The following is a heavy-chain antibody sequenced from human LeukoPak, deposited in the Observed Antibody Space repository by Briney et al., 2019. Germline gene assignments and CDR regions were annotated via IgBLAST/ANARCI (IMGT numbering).Heavy chain of an antibody. CDR3: AKDPPNSDFLTGYYKKTARFDY. Sequence: ASVKVSCKASGYTFTGYYMHWVRQAPGQGLEWMGWINPNSGGTNYAQKFQGRVTMTRDTSISTAYMELSRLRSDDTAVYYCAKDPPNSDFLTGYYKKTARFDYRGKGTLVTVSS. CDR2: INPNSGGT. CDR1: GYTFTGYY. J-gene: IGHJ4*02. V-gene: IGHV1-2*02. D-gene: IGHD3-9*01.